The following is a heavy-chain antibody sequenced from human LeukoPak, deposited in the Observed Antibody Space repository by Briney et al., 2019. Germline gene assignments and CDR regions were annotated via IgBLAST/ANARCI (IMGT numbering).Heavy chain of an antibody. Sequence: GESLKISCKGSGYIFTTFWIAWVRQMPGKGLEWMGIIYPGDYDTRYSPSFRGQVTISVDRSISTVYLQWSSLKASDTATYYCGRTPTSVSNPQYFDYWGQGTLVTVSS. CDR2: IYPGDYDT. V-gene: IGHV5-51*01. J-gene: IGHJ4*02. CDR1: GYIFTTFW. D-gene: IGHD2-15*01. CDR3: GRTPTSVSNPQYFDY.